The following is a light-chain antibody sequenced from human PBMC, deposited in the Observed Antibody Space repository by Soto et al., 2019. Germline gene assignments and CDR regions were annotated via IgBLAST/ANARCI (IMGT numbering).Light chain of an antibody. CDR3: SSYTSSTPYV. Sequence: QSVLTQPASVSGSPGQSITISCTGTSSDVGGYNYVSWYQQHPGKAPKLMIYEVSNRPSGVSNRFSGSKSGNTASLTISGLQAEDEADYHCSSYTSSTPYVFGTGTKVTVL. CDR2: EVS. J-gene: IGLJ1*01. CDR1: SSDVGGYNY. V-gene: IGLV2-14*01.